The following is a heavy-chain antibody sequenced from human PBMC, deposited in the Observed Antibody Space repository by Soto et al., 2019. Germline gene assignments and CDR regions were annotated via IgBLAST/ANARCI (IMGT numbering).Heavy chain of an antibody. CDR1: GDSVPSNSAP. Sequence: QTLALTCAVSGDSVPSNSAPGNWIRPSPSRGLEWLGRTYYRSKWHNDYAVSVKSRIRINPDTSKNQFSLQLNSVTPEDTAIYFCARVAYGNGWIFDHWGQGTLVTVSS. D-gene: IGHD6-19*01. CDR2: TYYRSKWHN. J-gene: IGHJ4*01. V-gene: IGHV6-1*01. CDR3: ARVAYGNGWIFDH.